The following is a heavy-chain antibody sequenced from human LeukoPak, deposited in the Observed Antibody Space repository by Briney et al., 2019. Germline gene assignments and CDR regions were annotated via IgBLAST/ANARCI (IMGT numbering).Heavy chain of an antibody. D-gene: IGHD5-18*01. CDR2: INHSGST. CDR3: ARGEGSGYSYGYYFDY. V-gene: IGHV4-34*01. Sequence: SETLSLTCAVYGGPFSGYYWSWIRQPPGKGLEWIGEINHSGSTNYNPSLKSRVTISVDTSKNQFSLKLSSVTAADTAVYYCARGEGSGYSYGYYFDYWGQGTLVTVSS. J-gene: IGHJ4*02. CDR1: GGPFSGYY.